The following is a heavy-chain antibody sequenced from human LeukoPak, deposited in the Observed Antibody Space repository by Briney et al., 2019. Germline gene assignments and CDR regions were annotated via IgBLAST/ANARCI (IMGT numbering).Heavy chain of an antibody. CDR3: ARVLRYCSGGNCYSGGLGYMDV. Sequence: KTGGSLRLSCAASGFTFSEYNMRWIRQAPGKGLEWVSSISRSGSTKYYADSVKGRFTISRDNAKNSLFLQMNSLRAEDTAVYYCARVLRYCSGGNCYSGGLGYMDVWGKGTTVTISS. D-gene: IGHD2-15*01. CDR2: ISRSGSTK. V-gene: IGHV3-11*01. J-gene: IGHJ6*03. CDR1: GFTFSEYN.